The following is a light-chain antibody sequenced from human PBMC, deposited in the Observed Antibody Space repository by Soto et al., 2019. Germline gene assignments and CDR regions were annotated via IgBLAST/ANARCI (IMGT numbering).Light chain of an antibody. CDR3: QSYDSSLSGYV. Sequence: QSVLTQPPSVSGAPGQRVTISCTGSNSKNGAGYVVHWYQQLPGTAPKLLIYGNSNRPSGVPDRFSGSKSGTSASLAITGLQAEDEADYYCQSYDSSLSGYVFGTGTKVTVL. J-gene: IGLJ1*01. CDR2: GNS. CDR1: NSKNGAGYV. V-gene: IGLV1-40*01.